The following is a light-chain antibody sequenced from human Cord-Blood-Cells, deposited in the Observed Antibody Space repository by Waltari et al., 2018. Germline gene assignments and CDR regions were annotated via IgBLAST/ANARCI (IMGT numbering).Light chain of an antibody. CDR2: DVS. CDR1: SRDAGGYTH. J-gene: IGLJ1*01. CDR3: SSYTSSSTRV. V-gene: IGLV2-14*01. Sequence: QSALTQPASVSGSPGQSITIPCTGHSRDAGGYTHVSWYQQHPGKAPKLMSYDVSNRPSGVSNRVSCSKSGNTASLTISGLQAEDEADYYCSSYTSSSTRVFGTGTKVTVL.